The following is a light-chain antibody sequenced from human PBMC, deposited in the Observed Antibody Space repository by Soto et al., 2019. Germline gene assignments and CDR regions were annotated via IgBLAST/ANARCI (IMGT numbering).Light chain of an antibody. CDR2: GAS. J-gene: IGKJ4*01. V-gene: IGKV3-20*01. CDR3: QQYGSSRLT. Sequence: EIVLTQSPGTLSLSPGERVTLSCRASQSVTSSYLAWYQQKPGQAPRLRIYGASTRATGIPDRFSGSGSGTDFTLTISRLEPEDFAVYYCQQYGSSRLTFGGGTKVEIK. CDR1: QSVTSSY.